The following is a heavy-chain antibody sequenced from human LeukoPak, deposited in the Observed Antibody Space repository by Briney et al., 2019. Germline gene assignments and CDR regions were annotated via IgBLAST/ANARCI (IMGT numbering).Heavy chain of an antibody. J-gene: IGHJ4*02. D-gene: IGHD3-3*01. V-gene: IGHV3-33*01. Sequence: PGGSLRLSCAASGFTFSSYGMHWVRQAPGKGLEWVAVIWYDGSNKYYADPVKGRFTISRDNPRNTLYLQMNSLRAEDTAVYYCARGGSSWSALGYFDYWGQGTLVTVSS. CDR3: ARGGSSWSALGYFDY. CDR1: GFTFSSYG. CDR2: IWYDGSNK.